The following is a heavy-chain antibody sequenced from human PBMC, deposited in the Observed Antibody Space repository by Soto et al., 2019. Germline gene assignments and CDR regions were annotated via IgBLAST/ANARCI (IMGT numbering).Heavy chain of an antibody. CDR3: ARDKRCTDGLCSVY. CDR1: GYTFTSYG. V-gene: IGHV1-18*04. D-gene: IGHD2-8*01. J-gene: IGHJ1*01. Sequence: QVQLVQSGAEVKKPGASVKVSCKASGYTFTSYGLTWVRQAPGQGLEWMGWISADSGNTNYAQKFHGRITMTIDTSTSTGYMELRSLRSDDTDMYFCARDKRCTDGLCSVYRGQGTLVPVSS. CDR2: ISADSGNT.